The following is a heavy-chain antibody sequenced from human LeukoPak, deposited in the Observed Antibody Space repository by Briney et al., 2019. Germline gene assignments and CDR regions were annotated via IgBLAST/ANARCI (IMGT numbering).Heavy chain of an antibody. CDR3: ARDKSWDY. CDR2: INPNSGGT. V-gene: IGHV1-2*02. J-gene: IGHJ4*02. CDR1: GYTFTGYY. Sequence: ASVKVSCKASGYTFTGYYMHWVRQAPGQGLERMGWINPNSGGTNYAQNFQGRVTMTRDTSISTAHMELSRLRSDDTAVYYCARDKSWDYWGQGTLVTVSS.